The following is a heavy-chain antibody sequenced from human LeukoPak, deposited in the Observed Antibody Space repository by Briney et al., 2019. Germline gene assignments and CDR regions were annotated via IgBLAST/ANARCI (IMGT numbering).Heavy chain of an antibody. V-gene: IGHV4-38-2*01. CDR3: ARAPVVSPFDS. Sequence: SETLTLTCVVSGFSISHGYFWGWARQPPGKGLEWIARNYQQERTYYNESLNSRATISVDTSKKQFSLKQGAVTAADTGVYYCARAPVVSPFDSWGQGILVIVSS. J-gene: IGHJ4*02. CDR2: NYQQERT. CDR1: GFSISHGYF. D-gene: IGHD3-22*01.